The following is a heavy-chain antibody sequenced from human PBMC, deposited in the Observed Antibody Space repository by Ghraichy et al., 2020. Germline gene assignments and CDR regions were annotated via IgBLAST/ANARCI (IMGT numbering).Heavy chain of an antibody. V-gene: IGHV3-30*04. CDR1: GFTFSSYA. Sequence: GGSLRLSCAASGFTFSSYAMHWVRQAPGKGLEWVAVISYDGSNKYYADSVKGRFTISRDNSKNTLYLQMNSLRAEDTAVYYCASGGDYGDSHFDYWGQGTLVTVSS. CDR3: ASGGDYGDSHFDY. D-gene: IGHD4-17*01. CDR2: ISYDGSNK. J-gene: IGHJ4*02.